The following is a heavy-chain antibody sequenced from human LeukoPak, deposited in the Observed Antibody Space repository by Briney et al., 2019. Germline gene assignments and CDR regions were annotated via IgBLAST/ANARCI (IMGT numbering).Heavy chain of an antibody. CDR2: INWNGGST. CDR3: AKAIVVAGTFGY. J-gene: IGHJ4*02. CDR1: GFTFDGYG. D-gene: IGHD6-19*01. V-gene: IGHV3-20*04. Sequence: PPGGSLRLSCAASGFTFDGYGMSWVRQVPGKGLEWVSGINWNGGSTGYADSVKGRFTISRDNSKNTLYLQTNSLRAEDTAVYYCAKAIVVAGTFGYWGQGTLVTVSS.